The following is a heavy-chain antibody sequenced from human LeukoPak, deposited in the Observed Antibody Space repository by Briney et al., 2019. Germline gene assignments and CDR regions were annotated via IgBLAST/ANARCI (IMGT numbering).Heavy chain of an antibody. Sequence: GGSLRLSCAASGFTFSSYWMSWVRQAPGKGLEWVANIKQDGSEKYYVDSVKGRFTISRDNAKNSLYLQMNSLRAEDTAVYYCAFGGDWAKVGAFDIWGQGTMVTVSS. D-gene: IGHD2-21*01. V-gene: IGHV3-7*01. CDR2: IKQDGSEK. CDR3: AFGGDWAKVGAFDI. J-gene: IGHJ3*02. CDR1: GFTFSSYW.